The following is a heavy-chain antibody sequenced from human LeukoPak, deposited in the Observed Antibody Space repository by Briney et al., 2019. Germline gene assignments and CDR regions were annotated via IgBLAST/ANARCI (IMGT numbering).Heavy chain of an antibody. J-gene: IGHJ4*02. CDR2: IRSRAYGATT. V-gene: IGHV3-49*04. Sequence: GGSLRLSCRASGFTFGDYAMTWVRQAPGKGLEWVGFIRSRAYGATTEYAASVKGRFTISRGDSNSIAYLEMNSLNTEDTAVYYCARERRVRLELRLDYWGQGTLVTVSS. CDR1: GFTFGDYA. CDR3: ARERRVRLELRLDY. D-gene: IGHD1-7*01.